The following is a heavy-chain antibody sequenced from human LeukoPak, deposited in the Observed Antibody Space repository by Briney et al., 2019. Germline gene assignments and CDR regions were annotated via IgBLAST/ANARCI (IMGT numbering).Heavy chain of an antibody. CDR1: GFTFSSYS. CDR3: ASQLGDDSISRSDY. D-gene: IGHD6-13*01. V-gene: IGHV3-21*01. CDR2: ISSSSSYI. J-gene: IGHJ4*02. Sequence: GGSLRLSCAASGFTFSSYSMNWVRQAPGKGLEWVSSISSSSSYIYYADSVKGRFTISRDNAKNSLYLQMNSLRAEDTAVYYCASQLGDDSISRSDYWGQGTLVTVSS.